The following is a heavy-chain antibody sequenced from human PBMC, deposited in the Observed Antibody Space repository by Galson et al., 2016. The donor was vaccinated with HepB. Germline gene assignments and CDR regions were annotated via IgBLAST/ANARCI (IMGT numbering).Heavy chain of an antibody. CDR2: ITPVSGSP. CDR1: GGTLGTYA. V-gene: IGHV1-69*06. J-gene: IGHJ1*01. CDR3: ARAGSGIQLWALAN. Sequence: SVKVSCKASGGTLGTYAIAWARQAPGQGLEWMGGITPVSGSPKFAPKFQGRVTVTAEKSTNTAYLDLTSLDSDDTAVYYCARAGSGIQLWALANWGQGTLIIVSS. D-gene: IGHD1-1*01.